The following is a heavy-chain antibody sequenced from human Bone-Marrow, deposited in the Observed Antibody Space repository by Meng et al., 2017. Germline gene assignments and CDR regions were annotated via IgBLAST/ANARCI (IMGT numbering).Heavy chain of an antibody. J-gene: IGHJ4*02. D-gene: IGHD3-3*01. CDR2: MDQDGSQT. Sequence: GESLKISCAASGFTFRRYWMSWVRQAPGKGLEWVANMDQDGSQTYYVDSVKGRFTISRDNAKNSLYLQMNSLRAEDTAVYYCARDTYDFWSGYFDYWGQGTLVTVSS. CDR1: GFTFRRYW. CDR3: ARDTYDFWSGYFDY. V-gene: IGHV3-7*01.